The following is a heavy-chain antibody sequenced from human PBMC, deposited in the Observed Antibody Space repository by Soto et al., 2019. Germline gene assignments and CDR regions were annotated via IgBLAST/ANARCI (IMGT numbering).Heavy chain of an antibody. Sequence: SETLSLTCAVYGGSFSGYYWSWIRQPPGKGPEWIGEINHSGSTNYNPSLKSRVTISVDTSKNQFSLKLSSVTAADTAVYYCARGTPNFDYWGQGTLVTVSS. CDR3: ARGTPNFDY. CDR1: GGSFSGYY. CDR2: INHSGST. V-gene: IGHV4-34*01. J-gene: IGHJ4*02.